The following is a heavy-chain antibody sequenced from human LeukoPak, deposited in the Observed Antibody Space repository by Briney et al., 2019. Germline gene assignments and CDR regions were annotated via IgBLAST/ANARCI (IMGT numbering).Heavy chain of an antibody. V-gene: IGHV4-34*01. CDR3: ARWDRYSSGWSQPFDY. Sequence: SETLSLTCAVYGGSFSGYYWSWLRQPPGKGLEWIGEINHSGSTNYNPSLTSRVTISVDTSKNQFSLTLSSVTAADTAVYYCARWDRYSSGWSQPFDYWGQGTLVTVSS. D-gene: IGHD6-19*01. CDR1: GGSFSGYY. CDR2: INHSGST. J-gene: IGHJ4*02.